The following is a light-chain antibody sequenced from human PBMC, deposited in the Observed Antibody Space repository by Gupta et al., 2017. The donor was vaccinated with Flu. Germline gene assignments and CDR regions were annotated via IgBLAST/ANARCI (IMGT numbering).Light chain of an antibody. Sequence: EIVLMQPPATLSVSPGERCTLSCRASRSVDSKLAWYQQKPGQAPRLLIFGASNRATGIPARFSGSGSGTEFTLTISSLRPEDFAVYCCQQYNHLNTFGQGTKLEIK. CDR2: GAS. V-gene: IGKV3-15*01. J-gene: IGKJ1*01. CDR3: QQYNHLNT. CDR1: RSVDSK.